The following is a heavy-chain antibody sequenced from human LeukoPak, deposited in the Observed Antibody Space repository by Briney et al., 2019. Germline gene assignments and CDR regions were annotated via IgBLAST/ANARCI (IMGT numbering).Heavy chain of an antibody. CDR1: GYSFTSYW. J-gene: IGHJ4*02. CDR2: IYPGDYDT. V-gene: IGHV5-51*01. Sequence: GESLKISCKGSGYSFTSYWIGWVRQMPGKGLEWMGIIYPGDYDTRYSPSFQGQVTISADKSISTAYLQWSSLKASDTAMYYCARRGYYSDGSGYYYVYDYWGQGTLVTVSS. D-gene: IGHD3-22*01. CDR3: ARRGYYSDGSGYYYVYDY.